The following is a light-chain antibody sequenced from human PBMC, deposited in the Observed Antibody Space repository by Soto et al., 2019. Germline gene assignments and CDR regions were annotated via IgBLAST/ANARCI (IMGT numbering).Light chain of an antibody. CDR3: QQYGSSPLA. V-gene: IGKV3-20*01. Sequence: EIVLTQSPGTLSLSPGERATLSCRASQSVSSSHLAWYQQKPGQAPRLLIYGASSRATGIPDRFSGSGSGTDFTLTISRLEPEDFAVYYCQQYGSSPLASGPGTKVDIK. J-gene: IGKJ3*01. CDR1: QSVSSSH. CDR2: GAS.